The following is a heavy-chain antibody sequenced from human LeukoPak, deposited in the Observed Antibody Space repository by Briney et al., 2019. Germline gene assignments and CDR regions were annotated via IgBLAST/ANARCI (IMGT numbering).Heavy chain of an antibody. V-gene: IGHV3-23*01. CDR1: GFTFSSYA. CDR3: AKDPYDSSGYYHDY. D-gene: IGHD3-22*01. CDR2: ISGSGGRT. Sequence: PGGSLRLSCAAPGFTFSSYAINWVRQAPGKGLEWVSAISGSGGRTEYADAVKGRFTISRDNSKNTLYLQMNNLRDEDTAVYYCAKDPYDSSGYYHDYWGQGTLVTVSS. J-gene: IGHJ4*02.